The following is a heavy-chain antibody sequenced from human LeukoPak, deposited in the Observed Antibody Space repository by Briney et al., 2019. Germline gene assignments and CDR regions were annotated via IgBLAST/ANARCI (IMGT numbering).Heavy chain of an antibody. CDR3: AKGGSFYYDTSGYLY. J-gene: IGHJ4*02. Sequence: SGGSLRLSCAASGFTFSSYAMSWVRQAPGKGLEWVSAISGSGGSTYYADSVKGRFTISRDNSRNTLYLQMSSLRAEDTAVYYCAKGGSFYYDTSGYLYWGQGTLVTVSS. D-gene: IGHD3-22*01. CDR1: GFTFSSYA. CDR2: ISGSGGST. V-gene: IGHV3-23*01.